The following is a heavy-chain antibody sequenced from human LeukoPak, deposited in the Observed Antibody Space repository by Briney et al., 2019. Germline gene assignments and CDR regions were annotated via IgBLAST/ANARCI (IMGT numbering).Heavy chain of an antibody. CDR3: AREKYGGNNLGY. CDR2: IIPILGIA. CDR1: GYTFTSYA. J-gene: IGHJ4*02. V-gene: IGHV1-69*04. D-gene: IGHD4-23*01. Sequence: GASVKVSCKASGYTFTSYAMHWVRQAPGQRLEWMGRIIPILGIANYAQKFQGRVTITADKSTSTAYMELSSLRSEDTAVYYCAREKYGGNNLGYWGQGTLVTVSS.